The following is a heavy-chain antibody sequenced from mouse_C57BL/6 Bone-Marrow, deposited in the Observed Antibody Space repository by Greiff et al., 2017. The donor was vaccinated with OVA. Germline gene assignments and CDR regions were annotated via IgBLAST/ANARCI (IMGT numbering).Heavy chain of an antibody. D-gene: IGHD6-1*01. V-gene: IGHV1-62-2*01. CDR3: ARHEEDRGHGYFDV. J-gene: IGHJ1*03. CDR1: GYTFTEYT. Sequence: VKVVESGAELVKPGASVKLSCKASGYTFTEYTIHWVKQRSGQGLEWIGWFYPGSGSIKYNEKFKDKATLTADKSSSTVYMELSRLTSEDSAVYFCARHEEDRGHGYFDVWGTGTTVTVSS. CDR2: FYPGSGSI.